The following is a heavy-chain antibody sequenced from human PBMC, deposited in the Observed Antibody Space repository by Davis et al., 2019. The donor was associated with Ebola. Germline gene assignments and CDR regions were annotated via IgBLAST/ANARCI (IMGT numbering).Heavy chain of an antibody. V-gene: IGHV5-51*01. CDR2: IFPDDSDA. CDR1: GNSFTNYW. CDR3: ARQGTTSWDS. J-gene: IGHJ4*02. D-gene: IGHD2-2*01. Sequence: GESLKISCRDSGNSFTNYWIGWVRQMPGKGLEWMGFIFPDDSDATYSPSFQGQVTFSVDKSIRTAYLHWNSLKASDTATYYCARQGTTSWDSWGQGTLVTVSS.